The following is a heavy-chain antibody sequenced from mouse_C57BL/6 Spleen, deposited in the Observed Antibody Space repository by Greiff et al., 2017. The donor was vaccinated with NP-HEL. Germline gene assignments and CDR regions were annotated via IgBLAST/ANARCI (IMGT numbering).Heavy chain of an antibody. CDR1: GFTFSDYY. D-gene: IGHD2-5*01. Sequence: EVQLVESAGGLVQPGSSMKLSCTASGFTFSDYYMAWVRQVPEKGLEWVANINYDGSSTYYLDSLKSRFIISRDNAKNILYLQMSSLKSEDTATYYCARGGYYSNSYYYAMDYWGQGTSVTVSS. J-gene: IGHJ4*01. CDR2: INYDGSST. V-gene: IGHV5-16*01. CDR3: ARGGYYSNSYYYAMDY.